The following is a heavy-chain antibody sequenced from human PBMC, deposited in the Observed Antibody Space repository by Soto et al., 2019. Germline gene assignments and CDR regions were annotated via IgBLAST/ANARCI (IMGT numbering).Heavy chain of an antibody. V-gene: IGHV4-30-4*01. CDR3: ARDQSLSWFDP. Sequence: ASETLSLTCTVSGGSISSGDYYWSWIRQPPGKGLEWIGYIYYSGSTYYNPSLKSRVTISVDTSKNQFSLKLSSVTAADTAAYYCARDQSLSWFDPWGQGTLVTVSS. CDR1: GGSISSGDYY. J-gene: IGHJ5*02. CDR2: IYYSGST.